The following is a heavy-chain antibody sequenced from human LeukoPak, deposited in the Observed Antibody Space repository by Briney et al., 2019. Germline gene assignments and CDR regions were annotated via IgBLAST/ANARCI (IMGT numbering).Heavy chain of an antibody. Sequence: PSETLSLTCAVSGGSISSSNWWSWARQPPGKGLEWIGEIYHSGSTNYNPSLKSRVTISVDKSKNQFSLKLSSVTAADTAVYYCARQVYSSSWSYYFEYWGQGILVTVSS. CDR1: GGSISSSNW. D-gene: IGHD6-13*01. V-gene: IGHV4-4*02. CDR2: IYHSGST. CDR3: ARQVYSSSWSYYFEY. J-gene: IGHJ4*02.